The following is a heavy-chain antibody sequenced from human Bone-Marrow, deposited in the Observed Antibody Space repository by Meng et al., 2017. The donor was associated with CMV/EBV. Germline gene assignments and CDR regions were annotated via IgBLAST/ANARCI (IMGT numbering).Heavy chain of an antibody. CDR2: INHSGST. CDR1: GGSFSGYY. Sequence: SETLSLTCAVYGGSFSGYYWSWIRQPPGKGLEWIGEINHSGSTNYNPSLKSRVTISVDTSKNQFSLKLSSVTAADTAVYYCVRPIAGKYAFEIWGQGTMVTVSS. J-gene: IGHJ3*02. V-gene: IGHV4-34*01. D-gene: IGHD2-21*01. CDR3: VRPIAGKYAFEI.